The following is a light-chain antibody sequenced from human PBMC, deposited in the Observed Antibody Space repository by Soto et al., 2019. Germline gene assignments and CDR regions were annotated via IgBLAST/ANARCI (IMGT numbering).Light chain of an antibody. V-gene: IGLV2-14*01. J-gene: IGLJ2*01. CDR2: EVS. Sequence: QSALTQPASVSGSPGQSITISCTGTSSDVGGYNYVSWYQQHPGKAPKLMIYEVSNRPSGASNRFSGSKSGNTASLTISGLQAEDAANYYWSSYTSSSTVVFGGGTKLTVL. CDR1: SSDVGGYNY. CDR3: SSYTSSSTVV.